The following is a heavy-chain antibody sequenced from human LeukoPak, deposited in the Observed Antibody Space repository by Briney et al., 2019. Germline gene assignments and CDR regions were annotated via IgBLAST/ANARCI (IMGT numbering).Heavy chain of an antibody. CDR1: GFTFSSYA. V-gene: IGHV3-30-3*01. CDR2: ISYDGSNK. J-gene: IGHJ4*02. CDR3: ARDAGIAAAGPQGFDY. Sequence: PGGSLRLSCAASGFTFSSYAMHWVRQAPGKGLEWVAVISYDGSNKYYADSVKGRFTISRDNSKNTVYLQMNSLRAEDTAVYYCARDAGIAAAGPQGFDYWGQGTLVTVSS. D-gene: IGHD6-13*01.